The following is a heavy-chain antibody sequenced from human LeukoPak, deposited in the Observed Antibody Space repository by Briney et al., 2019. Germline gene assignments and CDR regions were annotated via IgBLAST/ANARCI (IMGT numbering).Heavy chain of an antibody. Sequence: GGSLRLSCAASGFSFSNYGMHWVRQAPGQGLEWMGWINPNSGGTNYAQKFQGRVTMTRDTSISTAYMELSRLRSDDTAVYYCARTMYYYDSSGYYSEFDYWGQGTLVTVSS. D-gene: IGHD3-22*01. V-gene: IGHV1-2*02. CDR2: INPNSGGT. CDR1: GFSFSNYG. J-gene: IGHJ4*02. CDR3: ARTMYYYDSSGYYSEFDY.